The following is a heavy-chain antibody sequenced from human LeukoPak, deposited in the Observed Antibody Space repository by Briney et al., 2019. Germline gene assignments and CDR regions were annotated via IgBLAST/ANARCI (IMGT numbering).Heavy chain of an antibody. J-gene: IGHJ4*02. CDR3: ARQPRYCSGGSCSLFDYFDN. CDR2: IDPSDSYT. Sequence: GESLRISCKGSGYSFTSYWITWVRQVPGKGLEWMGRIDPSDSYTNYNPSFQGHVTISADKSISTGYLQWSSLKASDTAMYYCARQPRYCSGGSCSLFDYFDNWGQGTLVTVSS. D-gene: IGHD2-15*01. CDR1: GYSFTSYW. V-gene: IGHV5-10-1*01.